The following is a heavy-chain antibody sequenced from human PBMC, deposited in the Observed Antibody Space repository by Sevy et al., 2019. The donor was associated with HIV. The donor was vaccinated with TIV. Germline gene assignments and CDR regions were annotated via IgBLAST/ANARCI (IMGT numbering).Heavy chain of an antibody. CDR2: IIPIFGTA. V-gene: IGHV1-69*13. CDR3: ARSSGSYPFYDAFDI. CDR1: GGTFSSYA. Sequence: ASVKVSCKASGGTFSSYAINWVRQAPGQGLEWMGGIIPIFGTANYAQKFQGRVTITADESTSTAYMELSSLRSEDTAVYYCARSSGSYPFYDAFDIWGQGTMVTVSS. J-gene: IGHJ3*02. D-gene: IGHD1-26*01.